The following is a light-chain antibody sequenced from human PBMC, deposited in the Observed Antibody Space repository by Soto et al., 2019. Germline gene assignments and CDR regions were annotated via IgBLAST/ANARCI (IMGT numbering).Light chain of an antibody. CDR3: QQRTDWVT. Sequence: EIVMTQSPATLSVSPGERATLSCRASQSVSINLAWYQQKPGQAPRLLIFDSSNRATGVPVRFSGSGSGTVFTLTIGSLEPEDSAVYYCQQRTDWVTFGGGTKVDIK. CDR2: DSS. J-gene: IGKJ4*01. V-gene: IGKV3-11*01. CDR1: QSVSIN.